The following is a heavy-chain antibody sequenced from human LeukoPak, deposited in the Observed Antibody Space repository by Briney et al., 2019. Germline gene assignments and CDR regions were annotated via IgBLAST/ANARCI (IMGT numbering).Heavy chain of an antibody. CDR2: IIPIFGTA. CDR3: AVDSSGYDKVLYYYYMDV. J-gene: IGHJ6*03. CDR1: GGTFSSYA. D-gene: IGHD3-22*01. V-gene: IGHV1-69*13. Sequence: ASVKVSCKASGGTFSSYAISWVRQAPGQGFEWMGGIIPIFGTANYAQKFQGRVTITADESTSTAYMELSSLRSEDTAVYYCAVDSSGYDKVLYYYYMDVWGKGTTVTVSS.